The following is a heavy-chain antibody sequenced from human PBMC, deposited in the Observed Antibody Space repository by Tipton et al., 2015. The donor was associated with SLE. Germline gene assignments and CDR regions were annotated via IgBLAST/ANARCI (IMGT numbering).Heavy chain of an antibody. Sequence: SLRLSCAASGFTFSTYGMHWVRQAPGKGLEWVAVIGYAGGDIYYAASVKGRFTISRDNAKNSLYLQMNSLRAEDTAVYYCARGLVVDDYYFYYMDVWGKGTTVTVSS. J-gene: IGHJ6*03. CDR3: ARGLVVDDYYFYYMDV. CDR2: IGYAGGDI. CDR1: GFTFSTYG. V-gene: IGHV3-33*08. D-gene: IGHD2-2*01.